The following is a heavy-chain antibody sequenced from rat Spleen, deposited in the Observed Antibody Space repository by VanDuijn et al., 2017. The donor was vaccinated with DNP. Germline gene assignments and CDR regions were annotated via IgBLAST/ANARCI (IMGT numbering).Heavy chain of an antibody. CDR1: GFTFRDFA. Sequence: EVQLVESGGGLVQPGRSLKLSCAASGFTFRDFAMAWVRPAPAKGLEWVATISYNGGTPYYRDSVKGRFTISRDNAKSTLYLQMDSLRSEDTATYYCAGRPPPTRGPFDYWGQGVTVTVSS. CDR2: ISYNGGTP. CDR3: AGRPPPTRGPFDY. V-gene: IGHV5-29*01. D-gene: IGHD1-4*01. J-gene: IGHJ2*01.